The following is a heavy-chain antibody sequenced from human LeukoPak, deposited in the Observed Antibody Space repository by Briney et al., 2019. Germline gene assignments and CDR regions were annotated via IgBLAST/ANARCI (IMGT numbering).Heavy chain of an antibody. CDR2: IYTSGNT. Sequence: SETLSLTCTVSGGSISSGSYYWSWIRQPAGKGLEWIGRIYTSGNTNYNPSLKSRVTISVDTSKNQFSLKLSSVTAADTAVYYCAGHTAMAIYYYYGMDVWGQGTTVTVSS. CDR3: AGHTAMAIYYYYGMDV. V-gene: IGHV4-61*02. CDR1: GGSISSGSYY. D-gene: IGHD5-18*01. J-gene: IGHJ6*02.